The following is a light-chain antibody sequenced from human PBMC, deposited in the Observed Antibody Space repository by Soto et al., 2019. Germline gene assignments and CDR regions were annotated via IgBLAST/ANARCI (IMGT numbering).Light chain of an antibody. CDR2: AAS. V-gene: IGKV1-9*01. Sequence: ILFTHSPSSLSAALGYRVTIACRASQGISYFLAWYKQKPGKAPKLLIYAASTLQSGVPSRFSGSGSGTDFTLTISSLQPEDFATYYCQQLESYPPTFGGGTKVDI. J-gene: IGKJ4*01. CDR1: QGISYF. CDR3: QQLESYPPT.